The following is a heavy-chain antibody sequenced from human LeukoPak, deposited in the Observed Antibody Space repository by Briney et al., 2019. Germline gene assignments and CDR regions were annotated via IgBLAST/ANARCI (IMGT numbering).Heavy chain of an antibody. CDR1: GGSISSHY. J-gene: IGHJ6*03. V-gene: IGHV4-59*11. CDR2: IYYSGST. Sequence: SETLSLTCTVSGGSISSHYWSWIRQPPGKGLEWIGYIYYSGSTNYNPSLKGRVTISVDTSKNQFSLKLSSVTAADTAVYYCTREEGYYDTSGRYYYHYMDVWGKGTTVTVSS. CDR3: TREEGYYDTSGRYYYHYMDV. D-gene: IGHD3-22*01.